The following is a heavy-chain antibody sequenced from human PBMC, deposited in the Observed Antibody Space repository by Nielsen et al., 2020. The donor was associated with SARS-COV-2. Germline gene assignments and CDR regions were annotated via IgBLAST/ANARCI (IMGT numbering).Heavy chain of an antibody. V-gene: IGHV3-30*18. CDR3: AKDIFWGYGDYGLDY. CDR1: GFTFSSYG. Sequence: GGSLRLSCAASGFTFSSYGMHWVRQAPGKGLEWVAVISYDGSNKYYADSVKGRFTISRDNAKNSLYLQMNSLRAEDTALYYCAKDIFWGYGDYGLDYWGQGTLVTVSS. D-gene: IGHD4-17*01. J-gene: IGHJ4*02. CDR2: ISYDGSNK.